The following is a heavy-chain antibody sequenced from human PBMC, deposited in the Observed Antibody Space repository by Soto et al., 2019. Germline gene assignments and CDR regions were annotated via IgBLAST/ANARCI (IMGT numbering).Heavy chain of an antibody. CDR2: ISGSGGST. CDR1: GFTFSSYA. CDR3: AAGSFYYYYMDV. D-gene: IGHD3-10*01. V-gene: IGHV3-23*01. J-gene: IGHJ6*03. Sequence: GGSLRLSCAASGFTFSSYAMSWVRQAPGKGLEWVSAISGSGGSTYYADSVKGRFTISRDNSKNTLYLQMNSLRAEDTAVYYCAAGSFYYYYMDVWGKGTTVTVSS.